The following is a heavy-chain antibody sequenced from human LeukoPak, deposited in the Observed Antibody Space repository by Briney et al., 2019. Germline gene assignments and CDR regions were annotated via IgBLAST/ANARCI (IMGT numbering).Heavy chain of an antibody. Sequence: GASVKVSCKASGYTFTGYYIHWVRQAPGQGLEWMGWINPKSGGTNFAQKFQGKVTMTRDTSISTAYMELSRLTSDDTAVYYCAREPYGDYEKVFDYWGQGTLVTVSS. CDR3: AREPYGDYEKVFDY. J-gene: IGHJ4*02. CDR1: GYTFTGYY. CDR2: INPKSGGT. D-gene: IGHD4-17*01. V-gene: IGHV1-2*02.